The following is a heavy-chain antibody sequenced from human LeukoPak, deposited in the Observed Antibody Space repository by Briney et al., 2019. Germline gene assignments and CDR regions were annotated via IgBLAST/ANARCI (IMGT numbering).Heavy chain of an antibody. CDR3: ARAGYCSTTSCYFVGWFDP. J-gene: IGHJ5*02. D-gene: IGHD2-2*01. CDR1: GGSISNYY. V-gene: IGHV4-59*01. CDR2: IYYSGST. Sequence: KPSETLSLTCTVSGGSISNYYWSWIRQPPGKGLEWIGYIYYSGSTNYNPSLKSRVTISVDTSKNQFSLKLSSVTAADTAVYYCARAGYCSTTSCYFVGWFDPWGQGTLVTVSS.